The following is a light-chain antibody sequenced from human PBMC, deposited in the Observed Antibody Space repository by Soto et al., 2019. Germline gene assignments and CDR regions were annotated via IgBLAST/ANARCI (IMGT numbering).Light chain of an antibody. CDR1: QDITNY. CDR3: QQYDYLPLT. V-gene: IGKV1-33*01. CDR2: DAS. J-gene: IGKJ4*01. Sequence: DIQITQSPSSLSASVGDRVTXXCQASQDITNYLNWYQQKPGKAPQLXIYDASNLETGVPSRFSGSGSGTDFTFTISSLQPEDIATYYCQQYDYLPLTFGGGTKVDIK.